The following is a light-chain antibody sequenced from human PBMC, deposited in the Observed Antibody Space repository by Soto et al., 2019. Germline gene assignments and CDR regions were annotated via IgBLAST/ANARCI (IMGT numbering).Light chain of an antibody. CDR3: QQYGSSPWT. V-gene: IGKV3-20*01. CDR1: QSVSSSY. Sequence: ILLTQSPSTLSSSPGERPTLSCRASQSVSSSYLAWYQQKHGQGPRXXIYGASSRATGIPDRFSGSGSGTDLTITISRLQPEDFEVYDGQQYGSSPWTFGQGTKVDIK. CDR2: GAS. J-gene: IGKJ1*01.